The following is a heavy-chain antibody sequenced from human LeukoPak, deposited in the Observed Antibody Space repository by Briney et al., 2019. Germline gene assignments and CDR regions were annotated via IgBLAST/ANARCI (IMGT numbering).Heavy chain of an antibody. CDR2: ISSSSSYI. V-gene: IGHV3-21*01. CDR3: ARDYDILTGKAFYGMDV. J-gene: IGHJ6*02. CDR1: GFTFSSYS. Sequence: GGSLRLSCAASGFTFSSYSMNWVRQAPGKGLEWVSSISSSSSYIYYADSVKGRFTISRDNAKNSLYLQMNSLRAEDTAVYYCARDYDILTGKAFYGMDVWGQGTTVTVSS. D-gene: IGHD3-9*01.